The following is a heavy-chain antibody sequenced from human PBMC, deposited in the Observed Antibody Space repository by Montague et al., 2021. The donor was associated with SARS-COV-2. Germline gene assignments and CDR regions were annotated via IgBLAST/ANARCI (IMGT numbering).Heavy chain of an antibody. J-gene: IGHJ4*02. CDR1: GGSISSSSYY. V-gene: IGHV4-39*01. CDR2: IYYSGST. CDR3: ASLPRITIFGVVIHFDY. Sequence: ETLSLTCTVSGGSISSSSYYWGWIRQPPGKGLEWIGSIYYSGSTYYNPSLKSRVTISVDTSKNQFSLKLSSVTAADTAVCYCASLPRITIFGVVIHFDYWGQGTLVTVSS. D-gene: IGHD3-3*01.